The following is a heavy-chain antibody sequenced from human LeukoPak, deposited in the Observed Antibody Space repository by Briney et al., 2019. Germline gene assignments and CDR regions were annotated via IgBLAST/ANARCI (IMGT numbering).Heavy chain of an antibody. V-gene: IGHV1-69*05. Sequence: SVKVSCKASGGTFSSYAISWVRQAPGQGLEWMGGIIPIFGTANYAQKFQGRVTITTDESTSTAYMELSSLRSEDTAVYYCARAEPRGSIWYPYWGQGTLVTVSS. D-gene: IGHD6-13*01. CDR1: GGTFSSYA. CDR2: IIPIFGTA. CDR3: ARAEPRGSIWYPY. J-gene: IGHJ4*02.